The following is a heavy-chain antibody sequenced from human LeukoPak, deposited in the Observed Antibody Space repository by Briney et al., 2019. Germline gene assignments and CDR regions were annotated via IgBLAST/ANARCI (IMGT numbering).Heavy chain of an antibody. CDR1: GGSISGYY. Sequence: SETLSLTCTVSGGSISGYYGNWIRQPPGKGLEWIGYVHYGGSTNYNPSLKSRITISVDTSKNQFPLKVNSVTAADTAVYYCARSTDSLAQLWFGFDYWGQGTLATVSS. CDR3: ARSTDSLAQLWFGFDY. V-gene: IGHV4-59*08. D-gene: IGHD5-18*01. CDR2: VHYGGST. J-gene: IGHJ4*02.